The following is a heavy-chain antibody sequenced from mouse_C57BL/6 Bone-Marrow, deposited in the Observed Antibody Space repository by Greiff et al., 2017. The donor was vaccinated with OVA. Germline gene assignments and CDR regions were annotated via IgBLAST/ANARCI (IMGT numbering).Heavy chain of an antibody. V-gene: IGHV14-4*01. CDR1: GFNIKDDY. CDR2: IDPENGDT. D-gene: IGHD2-14*01. J-gene: IGHJ3*01. CDR3: TRVLSAWFAY. Sequence: EVQLQQSGAELVRPGASVKLSCTASGFNIKDDYMHWVKQRPEQGLEWIGWIDPENGDTEYASKFQGKATITADTSSNTAYLQLSSLASEDTAVYYCTRVLSAWFAYWGQGTLVTVSA.